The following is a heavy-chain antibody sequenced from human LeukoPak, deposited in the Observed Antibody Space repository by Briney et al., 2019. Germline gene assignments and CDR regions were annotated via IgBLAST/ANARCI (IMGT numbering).Heavy chain of an antibody. J-gene: IGHJ3*02. CDR2: IGSDNKP. CDR3: ARDLGLIWFGELGDAFDI. Sequence: PGGSLRLSCAASGFTFSSYAMSWVRQAPGKGLEWVSSIGSDNKPHYSESVKGRFAISRDNSKSMLFLQLNSLRAEDTALYYCARDLGLIWFGELGDAFDIWGQGTMVTVSS. CDR1: GFTFSSYA. D-gene: IGHD3-10*01. V-gene: IGHV3-23*01.